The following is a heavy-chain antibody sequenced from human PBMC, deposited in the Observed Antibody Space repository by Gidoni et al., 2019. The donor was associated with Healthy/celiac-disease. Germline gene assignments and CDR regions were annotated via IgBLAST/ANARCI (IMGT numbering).Heavy chain of an antibody. CDR2: IYWNDDK. Sequence: QITLKESGPTLVKPTQTLTLTCTFSGFSLSTSGVGVGWIRQPPGKALEWLALIYWNDDKRYSPSLKSRLTITKDTSKNQVVLTMTNMDPVDTATYYCAHRPAPIFGVVIMGQNWFDPWGQGTLVTVSS. V-gene: IGHV2-5*01. J-gene: IGHJ5*02. D-gene: IGHD3-3*01. CDR3: AHRPAPIFGVVIMGQNWFDP. CDR1: GFSLSTSGVG.